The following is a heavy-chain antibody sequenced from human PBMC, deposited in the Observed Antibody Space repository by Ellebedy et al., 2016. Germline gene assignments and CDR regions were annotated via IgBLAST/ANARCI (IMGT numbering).Heavy chain of an antibody. V-gene: IGHV3-23*01. CDR1: RFTFSSYA. CDR2: ISGSGGST. D-gene: IGHD3-16*01. J-gene: IGHJ4*02. Sequence: GESLKISCAASRFTFSSYAMSWVRQAPGKGLEWVSAISGSGGSTYYADSVKGRFTISRDNSKHTLYLQMNSLRAEDTALYYCAKEAITFGGVFDYWGQGILVIVSS. CDR3: AKEAITFGGVFDY.